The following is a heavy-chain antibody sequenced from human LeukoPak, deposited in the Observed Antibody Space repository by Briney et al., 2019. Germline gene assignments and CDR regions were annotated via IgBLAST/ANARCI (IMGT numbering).Heavy chain of an antibody. CDR3: AKDIAARRFDY. V-gene: IGHV3-33*06. D-gene: IGHD6-6*01. CDR2: IWSDGSDK. J-gene: IGHJ4*02. CDR1: GFTFSSYG. Sequence: PGGSLRLSCEASGFTFSSYGMHWVRQAPGKGLEWVAVIWSDGSDKYYADSVKGRFTISRDNSKNTLYLQMDSLRAEDTAVYYCAKDIAARRFDYWGQGTLVTVSS.